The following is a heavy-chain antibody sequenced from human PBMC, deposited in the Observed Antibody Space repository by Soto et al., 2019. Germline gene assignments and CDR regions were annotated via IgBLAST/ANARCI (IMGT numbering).Heavy chain of an antibody. CDR3: AKGLINGRWYAED. CDR1: GFTFSSCV. D-gene: IGHD6-13*01. Sequence: EVHLLESGGGLVHPGESLRLSCGASGFTFSSCVMTWVRQAPGKGLEWVSCITDSGTGTYYADSVKGRFTISRDNSKNTXYLQMNNLRVEDTGVYXCAKGLINGRWYAEDWGQGTLVTVSS. CDR2: ITDSGTGT. V-gene: IGHV3-23*01. J-gene: IGHJ4*02.